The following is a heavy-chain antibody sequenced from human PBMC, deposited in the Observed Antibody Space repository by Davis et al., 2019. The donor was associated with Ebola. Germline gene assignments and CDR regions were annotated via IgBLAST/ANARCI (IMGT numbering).Heavy chain of an antibody. CDR1: GGSISSGGYS. CDR2: SYHSGST. D-gene: IGHD6-13*01. V-gene: IGHV4-30-2*01. Sequence: MPSETLSLTCAVSGGSISSGGYSWSWIRQPPGKGLEWIGYSYHSGSTYYNPSLKSRVTISVDSSKNQFSLKLSSVTAADTALYYCARGKPFGSSFWFDPWGQGTLVTVSS. CDR3: ARGKPFGSSFWFDP. J-gene: IGHJ5*02.